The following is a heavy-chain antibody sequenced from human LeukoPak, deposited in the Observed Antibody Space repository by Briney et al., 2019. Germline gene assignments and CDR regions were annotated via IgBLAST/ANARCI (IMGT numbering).Heavy chain of an antibody. CDR1: GDTFSSYA. J-gene: IGHJ5*02. CDR2: IIPIFGTA. Sequence: GASVKVSCKASGDTFSSYAISWVRQAPGQGLEWMGGIIPIFGTANYAQKFQGRVTITTDESTSTAYMELSSLRSEDTAVYYCARELPRKRGYSYGYQGWFDPWGQGTLVTVSS. V-gene: IGHV1-69*05. D-gene: IGHD5-18*01. CDR3: ARELPRKRGYSYGYQGWFDP.